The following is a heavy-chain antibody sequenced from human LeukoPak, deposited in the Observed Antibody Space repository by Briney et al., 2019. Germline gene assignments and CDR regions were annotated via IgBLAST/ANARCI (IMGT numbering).Heavy chain of an antibody. CDR2: ISDPGITT. Sequence: GGSLRLSCAASGFTFSSYWMRWVRQAPGKGLEWVSRISDPGITTNYADSVKGRFTISRDNAKNTLYLQMNSLGADDTAVYYCARAGSYRFDYWGQGTVVTVAS. D-gene: IGHD3-16*02. CDR1: GFTFSSYW. CDR3: ARAGSYRFDY. J-gene: IGHJ4*02. V-gene: IGHV3-74*01.